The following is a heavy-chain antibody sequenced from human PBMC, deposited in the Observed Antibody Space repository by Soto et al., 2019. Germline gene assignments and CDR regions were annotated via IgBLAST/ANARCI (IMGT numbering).Heavy chain of an antibody. CDR1: GYTFTGYY. D-gene: IGHD3-22*01. CDR3: ARGRRITMLVVVLGQTHYGMDV. CDR2: INPNSGGT. J-gene: IGHJ6*02. V-gene: IGHV1-2*04. Sequence: QVQLVQSGAEVKKPGASVKVSCKASGYTFTGYYMHWVRQAPGQGLEWMGWINPNSGGTNYAQKFQGWVTMTRDTSISEAYMELSRLRSDDTAVYYCARGRRITMLVVVLGQTHYGMDVWGQGTTVTVSS.